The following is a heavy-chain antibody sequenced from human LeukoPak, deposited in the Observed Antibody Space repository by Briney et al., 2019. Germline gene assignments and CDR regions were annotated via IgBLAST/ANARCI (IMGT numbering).Heavy chain of an antibody. CDR2: IYHSGST. V-gene: IGHV4-38-2*01. D-gene: IGHD3-10*01. CDR1: GYSISSGYY. CDR3: ARGPNYYGSGSYLDY. Sequence: SETLSLTCAVSGYSISSGYYWGWIRQPPGKGLEWIGSIYHSGSTYYNPSLKSRVTISVDTSKNQFSLKLSSVTAADTAVYYCARGPNYYGSGSYLDYWGQGTLVTVSS. J-gene: IGHJ4*02.